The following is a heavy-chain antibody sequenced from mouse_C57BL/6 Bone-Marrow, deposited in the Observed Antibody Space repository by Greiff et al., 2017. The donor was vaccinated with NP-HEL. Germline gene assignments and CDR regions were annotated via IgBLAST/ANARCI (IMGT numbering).Heavy chain of an antibody. J-gene: IGHJ1*03. V-gene: IGHV1-72*01. CDR2: IDPNSGGT. CDR1: GYTFTSYW. Sequence: QVQLQQPGAELVKPGASVKLSCKASGYTFTSYWMHWVKQRPGRGLEWIGRIDPNSGGTKYNEKFKSKATLTVDKPSSTAYMQLSSLTSEDSAVYCCARWITTVVAPSYWYFDVWGTGTTVTVSS. CDR3: ARWITTVVAPSYWYFDV. D-gene: IGHD1-1*01.